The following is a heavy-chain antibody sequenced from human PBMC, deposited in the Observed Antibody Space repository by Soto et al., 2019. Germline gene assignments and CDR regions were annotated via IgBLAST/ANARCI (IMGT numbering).Heavy chain of an antibody. Sequence: GGSLRLSCAASGFTFSSYAMSWLRQAPGQGREWVSAISGSGGSTYYADSVKGRFTISRDNAKNTLYLQMNSLRAEDTAVYYCLKTTVPTIYYYYDMDVSGQGTTVTVS. CDR2: ISGSGGST. CDR3: LKTTVPTIYYYYDMDV. J-gene: IGHJ6*02. D-gene: IGHD4-17*01. V-gene: IGHV3-23*01. CDR1: GFTFSSYA.